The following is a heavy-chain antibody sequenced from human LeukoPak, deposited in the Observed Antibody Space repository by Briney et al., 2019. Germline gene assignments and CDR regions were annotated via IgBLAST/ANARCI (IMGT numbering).Heavy chain of an antibody. J-gene: IGHJ4*02. CDR2: ISYSGST. CDR1: GGSISSNPYY. Sequence: SETLSLTCTVSGGSISSNPYYWGWIRQPPGEGLEWIGTISYSGSTYYNPSLKSRVTISVDTSKNQFSLKLSSVTAADTAVFYCARLNDYGGNTDYWGQGTLVTVSS. D-gene: IGHD4-23*01. V-gene: IGHV4-39*01. CDR3: ARLNDYGGNTDY.